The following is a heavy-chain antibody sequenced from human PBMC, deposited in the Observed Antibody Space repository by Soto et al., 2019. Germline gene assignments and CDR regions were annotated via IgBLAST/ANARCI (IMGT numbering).Heavy chain of an antibody. D-gene: IGHD2-15*01. CDR2: IYTSGST. CDR3: ARDFQVGGGSLRPPYKWFDP. CDR1: GGSISSYY. V-gene: IGHV4-4*07. Sequence: SETLSLTCTVSGGSISSYYWSWIRQPAGKGLEWIGRIYTSGSTNYNPSLKSRVTMSVDTSKNQFSLKLSSVTAAATAVYYCARDFQVGGGSLRPPYKWFDPWGQGTLVAVSS. J-gene: IGHJ5*02.